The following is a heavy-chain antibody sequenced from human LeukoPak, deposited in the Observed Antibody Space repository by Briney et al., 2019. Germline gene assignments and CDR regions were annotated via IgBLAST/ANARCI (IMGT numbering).Heavy chain of an antibody. V-gene: IGHV3-64*02. CDR1: GFTFSSYA. CDR3: ARSRSFDY. J-gene: IGHJ4*02. Sequence: PGGSLRLSCAASGFTFSSYAMHWVRQAPGKGLEYVSAISSNGGSTYYADSVKGRFTISRDNSKNTLYLQMGSPRAEDMAVYYCARSRSFDYWGQGTLVTVSS. CDR2: ISSNGGST.